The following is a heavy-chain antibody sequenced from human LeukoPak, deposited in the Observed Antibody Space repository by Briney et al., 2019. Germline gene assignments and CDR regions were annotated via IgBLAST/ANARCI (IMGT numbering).Heavy chain of an antibody. V-gene: IGHV3-7*01. CDR2: INEGGSEK. CDR1: GFTFNKYG. CDR3: VGGGQPFDY. J-gene: IGHJ4*02. Sequence: GGSLRLSWAAAGFTFNKYGMSWGRQARGEGREWVANINEGGSEKNYVDCVKGRFTMSRDNAKNSLYLQMNSLRAEATAVYYCVGGGQPFDYWGQGTLITVSS. D-gene: IGHD1-1*01.